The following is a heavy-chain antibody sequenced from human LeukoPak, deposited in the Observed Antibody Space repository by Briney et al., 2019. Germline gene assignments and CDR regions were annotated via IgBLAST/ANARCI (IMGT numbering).Heavy chain of an antibody. D-gene: IGHD3-22*01. CDR1: GATFTSYD. CDR3: WRGLSLGIVVIGY. J-gene: IGHJ4*02. CDR2: MNPNSGNT. Sequence: GALVNVSCNASGATFTSYDINWVRQPPGPGLELMGFMNPNSGNTGYAHNSQERGTMTRNTSITTAYTELISLRTDATAAYYCWRGLSLGIVVIGYWGQGPLVTVSS. V-gene: IGHV1-8*01.